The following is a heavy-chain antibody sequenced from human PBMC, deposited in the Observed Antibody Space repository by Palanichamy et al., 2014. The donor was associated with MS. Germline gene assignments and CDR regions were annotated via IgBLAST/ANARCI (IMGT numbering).Heavy chain of an antibody. V-gene: IGHV3-23*01. D-gene: IGHD3-10*01. J-gene: IGHJ3*02. CDR2: ISNGGTDT. CDR1: GFTFRTYA. Sequence: EQLLESGGGLVXPGGSLRLSCAVSGFTFRTYAMTWVRQAPGKGLEWVAAISNGGTDTFHADSVKGRFTISRDNSKNTLYLQMNSLSAEDTALHYCAKRLMAEVGSGVFDIWGQGTMVTVSS. CDR3: AKRLMAEVGSGVFDI.